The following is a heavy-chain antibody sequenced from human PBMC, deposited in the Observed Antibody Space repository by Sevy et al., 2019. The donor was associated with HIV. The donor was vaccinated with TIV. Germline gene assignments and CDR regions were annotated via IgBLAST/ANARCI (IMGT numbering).Heavy chain of an antibody. CDR3: ARLRTQLRFLEWLPRHFDY. J-gene: IGHJ4*02. CDR1: GFTFSDYY. D-gene: IGHD3-3*01. CDR2: ISSSGSTI. Sequence: GGSLRLSCAASGFTFSDYYMSWIRQAPGKGLEWVSYISSSGSTIYYADSVKGRFTISRDNAKNSLYLQMNSLRAEDTAVYYCARLRTQLRFLEWLPRHFDYWGQGTLVTVSS. V-gene: IGHV3-11*01.